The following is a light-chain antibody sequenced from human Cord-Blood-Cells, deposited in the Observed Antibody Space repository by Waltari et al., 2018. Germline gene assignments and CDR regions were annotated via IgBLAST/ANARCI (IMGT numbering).Light chain of an antibody. V-gene: IGKV1-39*01. CDR3: QQSYSTPWT. J-gene: IGKJ1*01. Sequence: DIQMTQSPSSLSASVGARVTITCRASQSISSYLNWYQQKPGKAPKLLIYAASSLQSGVPSSFSGSGSGTAFTLTISSLQPEDFATYYCQQSYSTPWTFGQGTKGEIK. CDR2: AAS. CDR1: QSISSY.